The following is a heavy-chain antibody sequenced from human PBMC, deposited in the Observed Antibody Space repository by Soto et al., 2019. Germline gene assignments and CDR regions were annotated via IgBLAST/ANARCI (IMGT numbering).Heavy chain of an antibody. Sequence: EVQLVESGGGLVQPGGSLRLSCAASGFTFSSYAMHWVRQAPGKGLEYVSAISSNGGSTYNANSVKGRFTISRDNSKNTLYLQMGSLRAEDMAVYYCAREGGGGYCSGGSCYSFDYWGQGTLVTVSS. V-gene: IGHV3-64*01. CDR3: AREGGGGYCSGGSCYSFDY. J-gene: IGHJ4*02. D-gene: IGHD2-15*01. CDR1: GFTFSSYA. CDR2: ISSNGGST.